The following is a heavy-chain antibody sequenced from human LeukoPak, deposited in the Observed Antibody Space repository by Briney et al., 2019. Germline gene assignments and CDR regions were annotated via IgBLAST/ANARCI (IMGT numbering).Heavy chain of an antibody. CDR1: GFTVSSYS. J-gene: IGHJ5*02. V-gene: IGHV3-48*03. CDR3: AALEPYCSSTSCYPYNWFDP. CDR2: IGVSGGSV. Sequence: GGSVRLSCAASGFTVSSYSMNWVRQAPGKGLEWASHIGVSGGSVYADSVKGRFTISRDNAKNSVYMRMNSLRAEDTAVYYCAALEPYCSSTSCYPYNWFDPWGQGTLVTVSS. D-gene: IGHD2-2*01.